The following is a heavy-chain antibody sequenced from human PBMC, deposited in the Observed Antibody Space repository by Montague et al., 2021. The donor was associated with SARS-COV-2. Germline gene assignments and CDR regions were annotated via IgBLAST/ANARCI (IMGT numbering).Heavy chain of an antibody. D-gene: IGHD1-26*01. V-gene: IGHV3-23*01. CDR2: ISGSGGST. J-gene: IGHJ1*01. Sequence: SLRLSCAASGFTFSRYAMSWFRQAPGKGLEWVSAISGSGGSTYYSDSVKGRFTISRDNSKNTLYLQMNSLRAEDTAVYYCAKEAEWELLEGYFQHWGQGTLVTVSS. CDR1: GFTFSRYA. CDR3: AKEAEWELLEGYFQH.